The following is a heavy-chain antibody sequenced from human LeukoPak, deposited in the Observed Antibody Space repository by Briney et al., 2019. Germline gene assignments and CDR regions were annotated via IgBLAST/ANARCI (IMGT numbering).Heavy chain of an antibody. CDR3: ARDRSDYDSSDYYYFDY. CDR2: IYSDGST. D-gene: IGHD3-22*01. V-gene: IGHV3-66*01. J-gene: IGHJ4*02. Sequence: PGGSLRLSCVVSEFTVSSNYMSWVRQAPGKGLEWVSIIYSDGSTYYADSVKGRFTISRDNFKNTLYLQMNSLRAEDTAVYYCARDRSDYDSSDYYYFDYWGQGTLVTVSS. CDR1: EFTVSSNY.